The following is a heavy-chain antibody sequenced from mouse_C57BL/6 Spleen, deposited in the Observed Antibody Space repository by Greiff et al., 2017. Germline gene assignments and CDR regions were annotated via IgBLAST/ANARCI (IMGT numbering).Heavy chain of an antibody. CDR2: IRSKSSNYAT. CDR1: GFTFNTYA. CDR3: VRDKGIYYGNHWYFDV. J-gene: IGHJ1*03. D-gene: IGHD2-1*01. Sequence: VQLVESGGGLVKPKGSLKLSCAASGFTFNTYAMHWVRQAPGKGLEWVARIRSKSSNYATSSADSVKDRFTISRDDSPSMLYLQMNNLTPADIAMYYYVRDKGIYYGNHWYFDVWGTGTTVTVAS. V-gene: IGHV10-3*01.